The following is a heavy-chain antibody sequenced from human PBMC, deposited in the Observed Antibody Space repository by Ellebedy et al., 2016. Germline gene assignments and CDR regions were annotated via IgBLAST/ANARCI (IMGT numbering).Heavy chain of an antibody. CDR3: ARGGELSAYSGYRHWFDP. D-gene: IGHD5-12*01. Sequence: ASVKVSCKASGYTFTGYYIHWVRQAPGQGLEWIGWINPNGGATKYARKFQGRVTMTRDTSISTAYMDLKRLRSDDTAVYYCARGGELSAYSGYRHWFDPWGQGTLVTVSS. CDR2: INPNGGAT. V-gene: IGHV1-2*02. J-gene: IGHJ5*02. CDR1: GYTFTGYY.